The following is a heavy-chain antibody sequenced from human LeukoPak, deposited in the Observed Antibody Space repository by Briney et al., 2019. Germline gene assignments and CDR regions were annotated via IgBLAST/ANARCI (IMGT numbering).Heavy chain of an antibody. CDR2: INTDGSTT. J-gene: IGHJ4*02. CDR3: ARVLQGXWFFDY. D-gene: IGHD3-3*01. CDR1: GFTFSTYW. V-gene: IGHV3-74*01. Sequence: GGSLRLSCAASGFTFSTYWMHWVRQTPGKGLVWVSRINTDGSTTNYADSVKGRFTISRDNAKNTLYLQMNSLRAEDTAVYYCARVLQGXWFFDYWGQGTLVTVSS.